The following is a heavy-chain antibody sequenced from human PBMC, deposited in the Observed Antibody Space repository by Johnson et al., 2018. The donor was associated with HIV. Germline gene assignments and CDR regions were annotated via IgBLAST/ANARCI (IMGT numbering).Heavy chain of an antibody. CDR2: ISYDGSST. J-gene: IGHJ3*02. D-gene: IGHD5-12*01. CDR3: AREVIVAGHGGAFDI. V-gene: IGHV3-30*04. Sequence: QVQLVESGGGVVRPGGSLRLSCATSGFTFSSYAMHWVRQAPGKGLEWVAVISYDGSSTSYAASVKGRFTISRDNAKNTLYLQMNSLRADDTAVYYCAREVIVAGHGGAFDIWGQGTMVTVSS. CDR1: GFTFSSYA.